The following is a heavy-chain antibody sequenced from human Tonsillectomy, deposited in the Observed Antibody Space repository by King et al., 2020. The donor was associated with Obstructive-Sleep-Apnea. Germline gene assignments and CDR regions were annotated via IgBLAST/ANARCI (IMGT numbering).Heavy chain of an antibody. CDR2: ISAYNGNT. J-gene: IGHJ6*02. Sequence: VQLVQSGAEVKKPGASVKVSCKASGYTFSSYGISWVRQAPGQGLEWMGWISAYNGNTNYAQKFQGRLTMTTDTSTSTASMALRSLRSDDTAVYYCARDGVLRFLEWFRKYGMDVWGQGTTVTVSS. V-gene: IGHV1-18*04. D-gene: IGHD3-3*01. CDR1: GYTFSSYG. CDR3: ARDGVLRFLEWFRKYGMDV.